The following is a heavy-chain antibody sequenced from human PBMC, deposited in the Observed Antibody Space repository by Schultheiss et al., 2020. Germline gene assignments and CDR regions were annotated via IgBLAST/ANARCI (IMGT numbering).Heavy chain of an antibody. V-gene: IGHV2-26*01. CDR3: ARIRAHYDFWSGRYYYYGMDV. CDR2: IFSNDEK. Sequence: SGPTLVKPTETLTLTCTVSGFSLSNARMGVSWIRQPPGKALEWLAHIFSNDEKSYSTSLKSRLTISKDTSKSQVVLTMTNMDPVDTATYFCARIRAHYDFWSGRYYYYGMDVWGQGTTVTGYS. D-gene: IGHD3-3*01. CDR1: GFSLSNARMG. J-gene: IGHJ6*02.